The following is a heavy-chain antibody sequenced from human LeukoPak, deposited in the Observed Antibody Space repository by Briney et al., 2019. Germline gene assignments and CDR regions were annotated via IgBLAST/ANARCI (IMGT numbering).Heavy chain of an antibody. CDR3: AKDQYDSSIFDY. Sequence: GGSLRLSCAASGFTFSKYAMTWVRQAPGKGLEWVSVISGSGQNTYYADSVKGRFTISRDNFKNMMCLQMDSLRVEDTAVYYCAKDQYDSSIFDYWGQGTLVTVSS. D-gene: IGHD3-22*01. CDR2: ISGSGQNT. CDR1: GFTFSKYA. J-gene: IGHJ4*02. V-gene: IGHV3-23*01.